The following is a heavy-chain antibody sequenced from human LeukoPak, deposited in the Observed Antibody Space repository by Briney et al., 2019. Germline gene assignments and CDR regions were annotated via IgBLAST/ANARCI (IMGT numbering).Heavy chain of an antibody. J-gene: IGHJ3*02. CDR1: VYTFTTYY. CDR2: INPSGGSK. CDR3: ARDATDDSFDI. V-gene: IGHV1-46*01. Sequence: ASVTVSCKSSVYTFTTYYMHWVRQAPGQGLEWMGIINPSGGSKNYAQKFQGRLTMTRDTSTSTVYMNLSSLRSEDTAVYYCARDATDDSFDIWGQGTMVTVSS.